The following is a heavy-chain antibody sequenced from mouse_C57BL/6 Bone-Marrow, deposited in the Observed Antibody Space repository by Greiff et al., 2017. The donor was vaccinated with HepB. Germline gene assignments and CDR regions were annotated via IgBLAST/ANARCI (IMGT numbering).Heavy chain of an antibody. Sequence: EVKLMESGGGLVKPGGSLKLSCAASGFTFSDYGMHWVRQAPEKGLEWVAYISSGSSTIYYADTVKGRFTSSRDNAKNTLFLQMTSLRSEDTAMYYCARALYSNYGGFAYWGQGTLVTVSA. CDR1: GFTFSDYG. CDR2: ISSGSSTI. D-gene: IGHD2-5*01. CDR3: ARALYSNYGGFAY. V-gene: IGHV5-17*01. J-gene: IGHJ3*01.